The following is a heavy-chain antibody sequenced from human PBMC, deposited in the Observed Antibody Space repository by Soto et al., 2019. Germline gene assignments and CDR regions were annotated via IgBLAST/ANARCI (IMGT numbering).Heavy chain of an antibody. CDR2: IIPIIGTA. J-gene: IGHJ3*02. CDR3: ARDARAVAGNFGEGLDAFDI. CDR1: GYTFTGYY. V-gene: IGHV1-2*04. Sequence: GASVKVSCKASGYTFTGYYMHWVRQAPGQGLEWMGGIIPIIGTANYAQKFQGWVTMTADKSTSTAYMELSSLRSEDTAVYYCARDARAVAGNFGEGLDAFDIWGQGTMVTVSS. D-gene: IGHD6-19*01.